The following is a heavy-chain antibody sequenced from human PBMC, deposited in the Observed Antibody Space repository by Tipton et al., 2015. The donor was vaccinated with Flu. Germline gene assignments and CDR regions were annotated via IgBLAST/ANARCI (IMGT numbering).Heavy chain of an antibody. CDR3: ARGQGGTADYFDF. D-gene: IGHD1/OR15-1a*01. CDR1: GFTFSNFA. CDR2: VWYDGTNE. Sequence: QVQLVQSGGGVVQPGRSLRLSCAASGFTFSNFAMHWVRQAPGKGLEWVAGVWYDGTNEYYADSVKGRFTISRDDSKNTLYLQMSSLRVEDTAMYFCARGQGGTADYFDFWGQGTLVSVSS. V-gene: IGHV3-33*01. J-gene: IGHJ4*02.